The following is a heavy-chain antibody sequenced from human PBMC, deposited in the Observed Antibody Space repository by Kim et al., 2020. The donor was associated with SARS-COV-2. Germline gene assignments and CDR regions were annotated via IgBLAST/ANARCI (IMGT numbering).Heavy chain of an antibody. Sequence: SETLSLTCTVSGGSVSSGSYHWSWIRQPPGQGLEWIGYIYYSGSTNYNPSLKSRVTISVDTSKNQFSLKLSSVTAADTAVYYCARAYSSSGWAWFDPWGQGTLVTVSS. V-gene: IGHV4-61*01. CDR2: IYYSGST. J-gene: IGHJ5*02. CDR1: GGSVSSGSYH. CDR3: ARAYSSSGWAWFDP. D-gene: IGHD6-6*01.